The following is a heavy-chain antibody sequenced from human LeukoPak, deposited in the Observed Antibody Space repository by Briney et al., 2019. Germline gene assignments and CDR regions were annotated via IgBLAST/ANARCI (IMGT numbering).Heavy chain of an antibody. V-gene: IGHV4-38-2*02. J-gene: IGHJ4*02. D-gene: IGHD3-10*01. CDR3: ASLITMVRSFDY. CDR2: IYHSGST. Sequence: SETLSLTCTVSGYSISSGYYWGWIRQPPGKGLEWIGSIYHSGSTYYNPSLKSRVTISVGTSKNQFSLKLSSVTAADTAVYYCASLITMVRSFDYWGQGTLVTVSS. CDR1: GYSISSGYY.